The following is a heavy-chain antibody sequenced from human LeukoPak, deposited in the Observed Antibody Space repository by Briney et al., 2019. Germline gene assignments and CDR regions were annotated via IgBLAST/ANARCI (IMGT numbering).Heavy chain of an antibody. D-gene: IGHD6-19*01. CDR1: GFTFSSCT. CDR2: ISGSSSYI. Sequence: GGSLRLSCTASGFTFSSCTMNWVRRAPGKGLEWVSSISGSSSYIYYADSVKGRFTISRDNAKNSLYLQMNSLRAEDTAVYYCAREIAVAGRDYWGQGTLVTVSS. V-gene: IGHV3-21*01. CDR3: AREIAVAGRDY. J-gene: IGHJ4*02.